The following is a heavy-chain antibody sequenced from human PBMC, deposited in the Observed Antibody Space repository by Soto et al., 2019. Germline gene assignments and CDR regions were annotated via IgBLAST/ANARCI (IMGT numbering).Heavy chain of an antibody. Sequence: GSRRLSCTGSGFTFVEYAINWVRQAPGKGLEWVGFIRIKAYGETTEYAASVEGRFTISRDDSKSIAYLQMNSLKTEDTAVYYCTPLHQGGYWGQGTLVTVSS. CDR1: GFTFVEYA. J-gene: IGHJ4*02. D-gene: IGHD4-4*01. CDR2: IRIKAYGETT. V-gene: IGHV3-49*04. CDR3: TPLHQGGY.